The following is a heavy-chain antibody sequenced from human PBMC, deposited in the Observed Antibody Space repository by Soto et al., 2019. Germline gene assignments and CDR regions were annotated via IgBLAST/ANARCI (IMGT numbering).Heavy chain of an antibody. Sequence: EVHLLESGGDLVLPGGSLRLSCAASGFAFNDFAMSWVRQSPGKGPEWLSTISGSGDKTFHSDSVKGPFDISKHNSNNKMFLQMTSLRAEDTDIYYCAQGASHAPFEKWGRGTLVTVSS. CDR1: GFAFNDFA. D-gene: IGHD3-16*01. CDR3: AQGASHAPFEK. CDR2: ISGSGDKT. J-gene: IGHJ4*02. V-gene: IGHV3-23*01.